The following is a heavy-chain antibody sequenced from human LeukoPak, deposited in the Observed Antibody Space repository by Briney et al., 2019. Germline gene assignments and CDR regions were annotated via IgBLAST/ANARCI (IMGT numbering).Heavy chain of an antibody. D-gene: IGHD3-22*01. J-gene: IGHJ4*02. CDR2: ISYDGSNK. V-gene: IGHV3-30-3*01. CDR1: GFTFSSYA. CDR3: ARGDSSGYYWGLDY. Sequence: GGSLRLSRAASGFTFSSYAMHWVRQAPGKGLEWVAVISYDGSNKYYADSVKGRFTISRDNSKNTLYLQMNSLRAEDTAVYYCARGDSSGYYWGLDYWGQGTLVTVSS.